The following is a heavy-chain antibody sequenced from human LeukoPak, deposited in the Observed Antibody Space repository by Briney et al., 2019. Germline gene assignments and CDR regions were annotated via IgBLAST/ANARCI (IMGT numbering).Heavy chain of an antibody. CDR1: GYTFISSA. CDR3: ATSSGYYSPFDY. V-gene: IGHV1-3*01. D-gene: IGHD3-22*01. CDR2: INAGNGNT. J-gene: IGHJ4*02. Sequence: ASVKVSCKASGYTFISSAMNWVRQAPGQRLEWMGWINAGNGNTKYSQKFQDRVTITRDTSASTAYMELSSLRSEDTAVYYCATSSGYYSPFDYWGQGTLVTVSS.